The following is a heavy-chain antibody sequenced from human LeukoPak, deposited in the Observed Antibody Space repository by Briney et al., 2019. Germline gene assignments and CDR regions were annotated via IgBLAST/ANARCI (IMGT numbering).Heavy chain of an antibody. D-gene: IGHD6-13*01. CDR2: IYYSGST. J-gene: IGHJ4*02. V-gene: IGHV4-59*01. Sequence: KPSETPSLTCTVSGGSISSYYWSWIRQPPGKGLEWIGYIYYSGSTNYNPSLKSRVTISVDTSKNQFSLKLSSVTAADTAVYYCARDVAAADYYFDYWGQGTLVTVSS. CDR1: GGSISSYY. CDR3: ARDVAAADYYFDY.